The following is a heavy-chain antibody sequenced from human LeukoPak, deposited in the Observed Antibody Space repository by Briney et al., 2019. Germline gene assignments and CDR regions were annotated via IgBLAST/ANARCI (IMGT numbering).Heavy chain of an antibody. CDR3: ARHGSWSFDY. J-gene: IGHJ4*02. D-gene: IGHD6-13*01. V-gene: IGHV3-23*01. Sequence: GGSLRLSCAASGFTFSSHAMSWVRQAPGKGLEWVSAITSGSGSNVYYTDSLKGRFTISRDNSKNTLYLHMNSLRAEDTAVYYCARHGSWSFDYWGQGALLTVSA. CDR2: ITSGSGSNV. CDR1: GFTFSSHA.